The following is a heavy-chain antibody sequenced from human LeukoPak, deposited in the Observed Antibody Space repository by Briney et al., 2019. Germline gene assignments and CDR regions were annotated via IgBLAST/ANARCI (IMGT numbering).Heavy chain of an antibody. V-gene: IGHV4-30-2*01. J-gene: IGHJ4*02. CDR3: ARGGDDTYYDFWSGYYTDY. D-gene: IGHD3-3*01. Sequence: PSQTLSLTCTVSGGSISSGGYYWSWIRQPPGKGLEWIGYIYHSGSTYYNPSLKSRVTISVDRSKNQFSLKLSSVTAADTAVYYCARGGDDTYYDFWSGYYTDYWGQGTLVTVSS. CDR2: IYHSGST. CDR1: GGSISSGGYY.